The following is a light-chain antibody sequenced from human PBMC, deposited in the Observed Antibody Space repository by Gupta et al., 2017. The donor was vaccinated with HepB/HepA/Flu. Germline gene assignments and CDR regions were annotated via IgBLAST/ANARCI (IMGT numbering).Light chain of an antibody. J-gene: IGKJ5*01. CDR3: QQYYSTPIT. CDR1: QSVLYSSNNKNY. V-gene: IGKV4-1*01. Sequence: SSQSVLYSSNNKNYLAWYQQKPGQPPKLLIYWASTRESGVPDRFSGSGSGTDFTLTISSLQAEDVAVYSCQQYYSTPITFGQGTRLEIK. CDR2: WAS.